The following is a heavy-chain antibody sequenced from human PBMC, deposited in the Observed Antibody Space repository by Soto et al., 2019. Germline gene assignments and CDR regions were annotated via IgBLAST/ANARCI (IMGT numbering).Heavy chain of an antibody. V-gene: IGHV5-10-1*01. CDR2: IDPSDSYT. CDR3: ARDLGTGHYDFWSGYYGRKTTLAFDY. D-gene: IGHD3-3*01. Sequence: GESLKISCKGSGYSFTSYWISWVRQMPGKGLEWMGRIDPSDSYTNYSPSFQGGVTITRDTSASTAYMELSSLRSEDTAVYYCARDLGTGHYDFWSGYYGRKTTLAFDYWGQGTLVTVSS. J-gene: IGHJ4*02. CDR1: GYSFTSYW.